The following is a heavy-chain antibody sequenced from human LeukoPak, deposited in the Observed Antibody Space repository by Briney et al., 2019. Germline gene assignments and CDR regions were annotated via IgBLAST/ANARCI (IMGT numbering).Heavy chain of an antibody. J-gene: IGHJ4*02. Sequence: SETLSLTCAVSGYSISRFYYWGWIRQPPGKGLEWIASIYHSGSTYYNPSLKSRITISVDTSKNQFSLKLTSVTAADAAVYYCATLAASAPRYFDYWGQGTLVTVSS. V-gene: IGHV4-38-2*01. CDR2: IYHSGST. D-gene: IGHD6-13*01. CDR3: ATLAASAPRYFDY. CDR1: GYSISRFYY.